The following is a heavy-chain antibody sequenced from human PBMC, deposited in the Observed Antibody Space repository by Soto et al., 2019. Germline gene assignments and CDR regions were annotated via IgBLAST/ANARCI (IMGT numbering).Heavy chain of an antibody. Sequence: QLQLQESGPGLVTPSETLSLTCTVSGGSISSSSFHWGWIRQPPGKGLEWIGSIYYSGSTYYSPSLKRRVTISVDTSKNQFSLKLSSVTAADTAVYYCARSERAAGTDWWFDPWCQGTLVTVSS. J-gene: IGHJ5*02. CDR2: IYYSGST. CDR3: ARSERAAGTDWWFDP. D-gene: IGHD6-13*01. CDR1: GGSISSSSFH. V-gene: IGHV4-39*01.